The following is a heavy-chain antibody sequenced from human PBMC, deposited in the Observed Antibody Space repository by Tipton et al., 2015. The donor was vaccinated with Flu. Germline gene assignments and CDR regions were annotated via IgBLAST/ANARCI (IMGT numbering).Heavy chain of an antibody. Sequence: SLRLSCAASGFTFSSFAMTWVRQAPGKGLEWVSYISSSGSTIYYADSVKGRFTISRDNAKNSLYLQMNSLRAEDTAVYYCAREESSVTVDYWGQGTLVTVSS. CDR1: GFTFSSFA. CDR3: AREESSVTVDY. D-gene: IGHD4-17*01. J-gene: IGHJ4*02. V-gene: IGHV3-48*03. CDR2: ISSSGSTI.